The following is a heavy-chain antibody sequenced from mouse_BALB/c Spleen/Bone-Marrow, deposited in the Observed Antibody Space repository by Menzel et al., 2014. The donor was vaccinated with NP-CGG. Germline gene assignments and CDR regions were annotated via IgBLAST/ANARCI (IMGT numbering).Heavy chain of an antibody. CDR1: GDSITSGY. D-gene: IGHD4-1*01. Sequence: EVHLVESGPSLVKPSQTLSLTCSVTGDSITSGYWNWIRKVPGNKLEYMGYISNSGSTYYNPSLKSRISITRDTSKNXYYLQWNSVTTEDTATYYCASWGFAYWGQGTLVTVSA. V-gene: IGHV3-8*02. CDR3: ASWGFAY. CDR2: ISNSGST. J-gene: IGHJ3*01.